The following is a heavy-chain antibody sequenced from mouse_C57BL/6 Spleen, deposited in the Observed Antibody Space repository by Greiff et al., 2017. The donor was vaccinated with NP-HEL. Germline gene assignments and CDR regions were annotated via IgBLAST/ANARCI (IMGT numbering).Heavy chain of an antibody. V-gene: IGHV1-52*01. J-gene: IGHJ2*01. Sequence: QVQLQQPGAELVRPGSSVKLSCKASGYTFTSYWMHWVKQRPIQGLEWIGNIDPSDSETHYNQKFKDKATLTVDKSSSTAYMQLSSLTSEDSAVYYCARALPPYYYGSSPFDYWGQGTTLTVSS. CDR3: ARALPPYYYGSSPFDY. D-gene: IGHD1-1*01. CDR1: GYTFTSYW. CDR2: IDPSDSET.